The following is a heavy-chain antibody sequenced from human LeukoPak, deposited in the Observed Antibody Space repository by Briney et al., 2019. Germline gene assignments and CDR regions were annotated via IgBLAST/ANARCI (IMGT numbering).Heavy chain of an antibody. CDR1: GGPFSGYY. CDR2: INHSGST. Sequence: SETLSLTCAVYGGPFSGYYWSWIRQPPGKGLEWIGEINHSGSTNYNPPLKSRVTTSVDTSKNQFSLKLSSVTAADTAVYYCARAPPVLPGGNWFDPWGQGTLVTVSS. J-gene: IGHJ5*02. V-gene: IGHV4-34*01. D-gene: IGHD2-2*01. CDR3: ARAPPVLPGGNWFDP.